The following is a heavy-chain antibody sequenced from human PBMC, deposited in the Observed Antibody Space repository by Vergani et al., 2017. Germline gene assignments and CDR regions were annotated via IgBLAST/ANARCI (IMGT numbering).Heavy chain of an antibody. CDR2: MNPNSGNT. V-gene: IGHV1-8*01. Sequence: QVQLVQSGAEVKKPGASVKVSCKASGYTFTSYDINWVRQATGQGLEWMGWMNPNSGNTGYAQKFQGRVTMTRNTSISTAYMELSSLRPEDTAVYYCARGIHCGGDCYSNDAFDIWGQGTMVTVSS. J-gene: IGHJ3*02. D-gene: IGHD2-21*02. CDR3: ARGIHCGGDCYSNDAFDI. CDR1: GYTFTSYD.